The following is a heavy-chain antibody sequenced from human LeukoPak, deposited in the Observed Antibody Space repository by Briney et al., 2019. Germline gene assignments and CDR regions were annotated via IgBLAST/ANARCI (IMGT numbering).Heavy chain of an antibody. D-gene: IGHD3-10*01. J-gene: IGHJ6*03. CDR1: RFTFSTYW. CDR3: AKSGGYYYGSGSYYRRDYYYYYMDV. V-gene: IGHV3-74*01. Sequence: PGGSLRLSCAASRFTFSTYWMHWVRQAPGKGLVWVSRINSDGSSTGYADSVKGRFTISRDNAKNTLYLQMNSLRAEDTAVYYCAKSGGYYYGSGSYYRRDYYYYYMDVWGKGTTVTVSS. CDR2: INSDGSST.